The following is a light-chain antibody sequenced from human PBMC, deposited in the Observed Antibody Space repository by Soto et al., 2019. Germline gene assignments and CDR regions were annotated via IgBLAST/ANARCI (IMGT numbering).Light chain of an antibody. CDR3: QSYDGGLSCYV. V-gene: IGLV1-40*01. CDR1: GANLGAGFD. Sequence: QSVLTQPPSGSGAPGQRVTISCTGSGANLGAGFDVHWYQHLPGTAPKLLIYGITNRPSGVPDRFSGSKSGTSASLAITGLQFEDEADYYCQSYDGGLSCYVFATGTKAIVL. CDR2: GIT. J-gene: IGLJ1*01.